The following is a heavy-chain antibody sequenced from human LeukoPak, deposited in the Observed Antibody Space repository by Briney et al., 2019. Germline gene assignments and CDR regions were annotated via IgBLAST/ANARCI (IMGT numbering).Heavy chain of an antibody. CDR1: EFTFSSYG. D-gene: IGHD5-24*01. Sequence: GGSLRLSCAASEFTFSSYGMHWVRQAPGKGLEWVAFIQYDGSDKYYADSVKGRFTISRDNSKNTLYLQMNSLRTEDTAVYYCRDPFDYWGQGTLLTVSS. CDR3: RDPFDY. J-gene: IGHJ4*02. V-gene: IGHV3-30*02. CDR2: IQYDGSDK.